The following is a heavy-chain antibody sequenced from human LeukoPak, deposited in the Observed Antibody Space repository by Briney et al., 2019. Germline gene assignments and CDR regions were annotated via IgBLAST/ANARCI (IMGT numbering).Heavy chain of an antibody. D-gene: IGHD2-2*01. Sequence: ASVKVSRKSSGYPFTTYYIHWVRQAPGQGLEWMGWISPNSGGTNYAQKFQGRVTMTRDTSISTAYMELSRLRSDDTAVYYCARLTSSWFDSWGQGTLVTVSS. CDR2: ISPNSGGT. CDR3: ARLTSSWFDS. V-gene: IGHV1-2*02. CDR1: GYPFTTYY. J-gene: IGHJ5*01.